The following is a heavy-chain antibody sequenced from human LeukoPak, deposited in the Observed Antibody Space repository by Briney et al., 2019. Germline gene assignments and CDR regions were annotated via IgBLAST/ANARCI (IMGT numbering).Heavy chain of an antibody. J-gene: IGHJ6*02. D-gene: IGHD2/OR15-2a*01. CDR3: ARPDSRYFYGLGV. CDR2: INQDGSEK. Sequence: GGSLRLSCAASGFTFSSYWMSWVRQAPGKGLEWVANINQDGSEKYYVDSVKGRFTISRDNAKNSLYLQMNILTTEDTAVYYCARPDSRYFYGLGVWGQGTTATVS. CDR1: GFTFSSYW. V-gene: IGHV3-7*03.